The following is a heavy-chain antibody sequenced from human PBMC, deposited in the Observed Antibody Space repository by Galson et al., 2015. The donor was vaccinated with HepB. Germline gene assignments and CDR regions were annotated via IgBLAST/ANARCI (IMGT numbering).Heavy chain of an antibody. D-gene: IGHD6-19*01. CDR3: ARGHRGIAVAGMLWFDP. CDR2: IKQDGSEK. CDR1: GFTFSSYW. Sequence: LRLSCAASGFTFSSYWMSWVRQAPGKGLEWVANIKQDGSEKYYVDSVKGRFTISRDNAKNSLYLQMNSLRAEDTAVYYCARGHRGIAVAGMLWFDPWGQGTLVTVSS. V-gene: IGHV3-7*03. J-gene: IGHJ5*02.